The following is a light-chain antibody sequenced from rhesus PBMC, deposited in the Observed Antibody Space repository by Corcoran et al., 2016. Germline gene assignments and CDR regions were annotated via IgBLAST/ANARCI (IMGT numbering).Light chain of an antibody. CDR3: QQHNSYPRT. CDR2: YAS. CDR1: QGISTY. J-gene: IGKJ1*01. Sequence: DIQMTQSPSSLSASVGDTVTITCRASQGISTYLAWYQQKPGKAPKPLIYYASNLESGVPSRFSGSGSGTEFTLTISSLQPEDFAIYYCQQHNSYPRTFGQGTKVEIK. V-gene: IGKV1S14*01.